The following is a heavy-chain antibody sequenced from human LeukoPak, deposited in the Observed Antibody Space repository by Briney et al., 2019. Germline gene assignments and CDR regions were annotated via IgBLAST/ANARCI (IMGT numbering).Heavy chain of an antibody. D-gene: IGHD3-10*01. Sequence: GGSLRLSCAASGFTFSSYAMHWVRQAPGKGLEWVAVISYDGSNKYYADSVKGRFTISRDNSKNTLYLQMNSLRAEDTAVYYCAITMVRGVHYYYYYYMDVWGKGTTVTVSS. CDR3: AITMVRGVHYYYYYYMDV. CDR2: ISYDGSNK. V-gene: IGHV3-30-3*01. J-gene: IGHJ6*03. CDR1: GFTFSSYA.